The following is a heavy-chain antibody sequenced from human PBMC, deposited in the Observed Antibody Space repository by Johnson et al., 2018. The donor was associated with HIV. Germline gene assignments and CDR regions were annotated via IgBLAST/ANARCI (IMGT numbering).Heavy chain of an antibody. CDR3: AIDAAAAAHQAFDY. J-gene: IGHJ3*01. Sequence: QEQLVESGGGVVQPGRSLRLSCAASGFTFSGYAMHWVRQAPGKGLEWVAVIYYDGTNKHYADSVKGRFTISIDNSKNTLFLQMNSLRAEATAVYYCAIDAAAAAHQAFDYWGEGTMVTVSS. D-gene: IGHD6-13*01. CDR2: IYYDGTNK. V-gene: IGHV3-33*01. CDR1: GFTFSGYA.